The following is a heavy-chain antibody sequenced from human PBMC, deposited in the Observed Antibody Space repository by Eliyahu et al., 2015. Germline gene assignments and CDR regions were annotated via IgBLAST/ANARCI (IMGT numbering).Heavy chain of an antibody. J-gene: IGHJ4*02. CDR1: GGSXISGGYX. Sequence: QVQLQESGPGLVXPSQTLSLTCPXPGGSXISGGYXRXWVRQHPGKGLEWIGYIYYSGSTYYNPSLKSRVTISVDTSKNQFSLKLSSVTAADTAVYYCARENTGLVRSSVDYWGQGTLVTVSS. CDR3: ARENTGLVRSSVDY. CDR2: IYYSGST. V-gene: IGHV4-31*03. D-gene: IGHD6-19*01.